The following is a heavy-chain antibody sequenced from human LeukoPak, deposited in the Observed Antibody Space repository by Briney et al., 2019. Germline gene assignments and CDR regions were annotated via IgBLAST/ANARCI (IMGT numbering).Heavy chain of an antibody. V-gene: IGHV4-61*02. Sequence: TVSLTCTVSGGSISGGSYYWSWFRQPAGKGLEWIGRIYTSDSTYYNPSLKSRVTISVDTSKNQFSLKLSSVTAADTAVYYCARQGVGVLGYMDVWGKGTTVTVSS. J-gene: IGHJ6*03. CDR1: GGSISGGSYY. CDR3: ARQGVGVLGYMDV. CDR2: IYTSDST. D-gene: IGHD3-10*01.